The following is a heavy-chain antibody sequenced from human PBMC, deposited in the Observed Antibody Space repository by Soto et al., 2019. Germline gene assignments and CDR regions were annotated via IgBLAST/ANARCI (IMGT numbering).Heavy chain of an antibody. CDR1: GGSISSYY. D-gene: IGHD3-16*02. CDR2: IYYRGGT. V-gene: IGHV4-59*01. Sequence: QVQLQESGPGRVKPSETLSLTCTVSGGSISSYYWSWIRQPPGKGLEWIWYIYYRGGTNYNPSVKSRVTISLDTSKTQFSRKLSSVTAADTAAYYCARGRVGDEYVWGSNRDQGSDAFDIWCQETMVTVSS. J-gene: IGHJ3*02. CDR3: ARGRVGDEYVWGSNRDQGSDAFDI.